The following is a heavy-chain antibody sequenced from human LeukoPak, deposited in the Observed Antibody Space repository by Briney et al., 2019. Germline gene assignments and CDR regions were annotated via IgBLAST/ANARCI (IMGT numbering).Heavy chain of an antibody. D-gene: IGHD1-26*01. CDR3: ARDRPGGSYLDFDY. V-gene: IGHV3-66*01. Sequence: LAGGSLRLSCAASGFTVSSNYMSWVRQAPGKGLEWVSVIYNDGRASYADSVKGRFIISRDNSRNTLYLQMNSLRAEDTAVYYCARDRPGGSYLDFDYWGQGTLVTVSS. J-gene: IGHJ4*02. CDR2: IYNDGRA. CDR1: GFTVSSNY.